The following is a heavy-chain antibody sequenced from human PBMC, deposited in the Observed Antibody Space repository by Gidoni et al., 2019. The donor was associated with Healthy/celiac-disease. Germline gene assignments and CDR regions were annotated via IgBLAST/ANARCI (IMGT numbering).Heavy chain of an antibody. D-gene: IGHD3-10*01. CDR1: SSYA. CDR3: ARGSSYGSGSYYFDY. Sequence: SSYAMHWVRQAPGKGLEWVAVISYDGNNKYYADSVKGRFTISRDNSKNTLYLQMNSLRAEDTAVYYCARGSSYGSGSYYFDYWGQGTLVTVSS. J-gene: IGHJ4*02. CDR2: ISYDGNNK. V-gene: IGHV3-30-3*01.